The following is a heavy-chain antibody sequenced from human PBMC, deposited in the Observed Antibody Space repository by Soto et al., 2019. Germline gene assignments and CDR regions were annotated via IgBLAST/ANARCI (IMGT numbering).Heavy chain of an antibody. D-gene: IGHD2-2*01. CDR2: INSDGSST. CDR1: GFTFSSYW. Sequence: GGSLRLSCAASGFTFSSYWMHWVRQAPGKGLVWVSRINSDGSSTSYADSVKGRFTISRDNAKNTLYLQMNSLRAEDTAVYYCARYCSSTSCTPYYYGMDVCGQGTTVTVSS. V-gene: IGHV3-74*01. CDR3: ARYCSSTSCTPYYYGMDV. J-gene: IGHJ6*02.